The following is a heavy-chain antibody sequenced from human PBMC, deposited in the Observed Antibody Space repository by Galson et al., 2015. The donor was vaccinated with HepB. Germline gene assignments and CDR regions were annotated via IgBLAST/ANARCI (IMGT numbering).Heavy chain of an antibody. V-gene: IGHV3-15*07. J-gene: IGHJ3*02. CDR1: GSTFSNAW. D-gene: IGHD1-7*01. Sequence: SLRLSCAASGSTFSNAWMNWARQAPGKGLEWVGRIKSKTDGGTTDYAAPVKGRFTISRDDSKNTLYLQMNSLKTEDTAVYYCTTDSLNWNSLRGGAFDIWGQGTMVTVSS. CDR2: IKSKTDGGTT. CDR3: TTDSLNWNSLRGGAFDI.